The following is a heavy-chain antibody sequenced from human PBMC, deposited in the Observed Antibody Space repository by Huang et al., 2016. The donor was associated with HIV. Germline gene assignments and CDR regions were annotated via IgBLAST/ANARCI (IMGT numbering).Heavy chain of an antibody. J-gene: IGHJ4*02. CDR1: GFSIISYW. Sequence: EVQLVESGGGLVQPGGSLRLSCAASGFSIISYWMHWVRQAPGKGLVWVARINSDGSSTSYADSVKCRFTSSRDNAKNTLYLQMNSLRAEDTAVYYCARDPRIQSWLNFFDYWGQGTLVSVSS. V-gene: IGHV3-74*01. D-gene: IGHD3-22*01. CDR2: INSDGSST. CDR3: ARDPRIQSWLNFFDY.